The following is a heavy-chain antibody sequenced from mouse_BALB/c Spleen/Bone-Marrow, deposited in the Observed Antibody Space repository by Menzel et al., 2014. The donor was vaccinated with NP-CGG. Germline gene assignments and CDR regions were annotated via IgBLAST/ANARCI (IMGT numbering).Heavy chain of an antibody. CDR1: GYTFTSYV. Sequence: QLQESGPELVKPGASVKMSCKASGYTFTSYVMHWVKQKPGQGLVWIGYINPNNDGSKYNEKFKGKAILTSDKSSSTAYMELSSLTSEDSAVYYCARGKTYAKDYWGQGTSVTVSS. CDR2: INPNNDGS. CDR3: ARGKTYAKDY. J-gene: IGHJ4*01. V-gene: IGHV1-14*01. D-gene: IGHD2-1*01.